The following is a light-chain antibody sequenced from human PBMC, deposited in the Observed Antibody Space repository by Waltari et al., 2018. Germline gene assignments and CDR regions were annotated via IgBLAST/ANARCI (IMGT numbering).Light chain of an antibody. CDR3: AACDDSLNAVL. J-gene: IGLJ2*01. Sequence: QSVLTQPPSASGTPGQRVTISCSGSSSNIGSNTVNWYQQLPGTAPKLLIYSNTPRPSGVPDRFSGSKSGTSASLAISGLQSEDEADYYCAACDDSLNAVLFGGGTKLTVL. V-gene: IGLV1-44*01. CDR1: SSNIGSNT. CDR2: SNT.